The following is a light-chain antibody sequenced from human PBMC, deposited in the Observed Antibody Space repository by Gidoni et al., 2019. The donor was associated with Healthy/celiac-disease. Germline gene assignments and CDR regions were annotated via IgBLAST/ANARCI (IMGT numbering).Light chain of an antibody. J-gene: IGKJ2*01. CDR2: TAS. CDR3: QQYNSYSRT. CDR1: QSISSW. V-gene: IGKV1-5*03. Sequence: DTHMTHSPSTLSASVGDRVTITCRASQSISSWFAWYQQKPGKAPKLLIYTASSLESGVPSRFSGSGSGTEFTLTISSLQPDDFATYYCQQYNSYSRTFXQXTKLEIK.